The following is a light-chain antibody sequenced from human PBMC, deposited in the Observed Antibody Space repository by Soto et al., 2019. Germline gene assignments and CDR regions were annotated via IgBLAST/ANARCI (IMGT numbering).Light chain of an antibody. Sequence: DIQMTQSPSTLSASVGDRVTITCRASQTISRWLAWYHQKPGKAPKLLIYDASSLESGVPSRFSGSGYGTEFTLTISSLQPDDFATYYCQQYNGYNSTFGQGTKVEIK. V-gene: IGKV1-5*01. CDR2: DAS. CDR1: QTISRW. CDR3: QQYNGYNST. J-gene: IGKJ1*01.